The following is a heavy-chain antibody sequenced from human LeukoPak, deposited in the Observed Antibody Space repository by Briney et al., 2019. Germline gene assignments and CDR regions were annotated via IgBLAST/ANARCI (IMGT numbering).Heavy chain of an antibody. CDR3: ARHHRAYYYYGMDV. D-gene: IGHD3-10*01. CDR1: GGSFSGYY. J-gene: IGHJ6*02. Sequence: SETLSITCAVYGGSFSGYYWSWIRQPPGKGLEWIGEINHSGSTNYNPSLKSRVTISVDTSKNQFSLKLSSVTAADTAVYYCARHHRAYYYYGMDVWGQGTTVTVSS. CDR2: INHSGST. V-gene: IGHV4-34*01.